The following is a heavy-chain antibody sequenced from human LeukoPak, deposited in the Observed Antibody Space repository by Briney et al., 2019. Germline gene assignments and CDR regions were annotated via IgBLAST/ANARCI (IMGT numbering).Heavy chain of an antibody. Sequence: GGSLRLSCAVSGFSFSNAWMTWVRQAPGKGLEWVARLKTKTDGGTADYAAPMKGRFTISRDDSQNTLYLQMNSLKTDDTALYYCASPGDWLDYWGQGTLVTVSS. J-gene: IGHJ4*02. CDR3: ASPGDWLDY. V-gene: IGHV3-15*01. D-gene: IGHD2-21*02. CDR1: GFSFSNAW. CDR2: LKTKTDGGTA.